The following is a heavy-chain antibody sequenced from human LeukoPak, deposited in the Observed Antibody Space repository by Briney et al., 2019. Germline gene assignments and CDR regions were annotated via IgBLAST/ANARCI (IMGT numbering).Heavy chain of an antibody. Sequence: SETLSLTCTVSGGSVSTYYWSWIRQPPGEGLEWIGYIHHSGTTNYNPSLKSRVTISVDTSRNQLSLKLSSVTAADTAVYYCARAYCGGDCRRYYFDYWGQGTLVTVSS. CDR3: ARAYCGGDCRRYYFDY. J-gene: IGHJ4*02. V-gene: IGHV4-59*02. D-gene: IGHD2-21*02. CDR2: IHHSGTT. CDR1: GGSVSTYY.